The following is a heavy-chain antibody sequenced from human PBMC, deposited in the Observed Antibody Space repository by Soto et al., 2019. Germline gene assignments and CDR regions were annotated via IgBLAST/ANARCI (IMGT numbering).Heavy chain of an antibody. Sequence: SETLSLTCTVSGGSISSGGYYWSWIRQHPGKGLEWIGYIYYSGSTYYNPSLKSRVTISVDTSKNQVSLRLTSVTAADTATYYCVGDSLWRRLTGKYYFDYWGQGALVTVSS. CDR1: GGSISSGGYY. V-gene: IGHV4-31*03. CDR2: IYYSGST. J-gene: IGHJ4*02. CDR3: VGDSLWRRLTGKYYFDY. D-gene: IGHD5-12*01.